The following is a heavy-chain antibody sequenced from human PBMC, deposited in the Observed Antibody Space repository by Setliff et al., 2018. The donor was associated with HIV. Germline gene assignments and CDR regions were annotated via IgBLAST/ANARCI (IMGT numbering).Heavy chain of an antibody. Sequence: GGSLRLSCAASGVTFSSYSMNWVRQAPGKGLEWLSYISRNSDTIYYADSVKGRFTISRDNAKNSLYLQMNSLRADDTAVYYCARRARESTALHSDWNDVLFFDYWGQGTLVTVSS. V-gene: IGHV3-48*01. CDR2: ISRNSDTI. CDR1: GVTFSSYS. D-gene: IGHD1-1*01. J-gene: IGHJ4*02. CDR3: ARRARESTALHSDWNDVLFFDY.